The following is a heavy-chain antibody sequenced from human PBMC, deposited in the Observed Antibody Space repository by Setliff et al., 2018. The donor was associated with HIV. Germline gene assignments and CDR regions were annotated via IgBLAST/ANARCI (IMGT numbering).Heavy chain of an antibody. Sequence: GGSLRLSCAASGFTFSSYGMHWVRQAPGKGLEWVAYISYDGSDKYYADSVKGRFTISRDNSKNTLYLQMNSLRTEDTAVYYCAKNARDYYYYYMDVWGKGTTVTVSS. J-gene: IGHJ6*03. V-gene: IGHV3-30*06. CDR1: GFTFSSYG. CDR2: ISYDGSDK. CDR3: AKNARDYYYYYMDV.